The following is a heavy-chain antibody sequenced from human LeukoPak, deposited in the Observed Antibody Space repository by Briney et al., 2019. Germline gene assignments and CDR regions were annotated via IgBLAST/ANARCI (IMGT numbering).Heavy chain of an antibody. Sequence: GGSLRFSCAASGFTVSSSYMNWVRQAPGKGLEWVALIFSGGGTYYADSVKGRFTISGDNSKSTLFLQMNSLRAEDTAVYYCARGGVVYPDSFDIWGRGTMVTVSS. V-gene: IGHV3-66*01. CDR2: IFSGGGT. D-gene: IGHD2-15*01. CDR1: GFTVSSSY. J-gene: IGHJ3*02. CDR3: ARGGVVYPDSFDI.